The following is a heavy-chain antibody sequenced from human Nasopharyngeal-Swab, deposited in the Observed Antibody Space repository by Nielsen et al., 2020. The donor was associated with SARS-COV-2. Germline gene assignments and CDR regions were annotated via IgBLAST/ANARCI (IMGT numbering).Heavy chain of an antibody. J-gene: IGHJ4*02. CDR1: GYTFTDYH. CDR3: AREPDMVRGITLFDY. Sequence: APVKVSCKASGYTFTDYHLHWIRQAPGHGLEWLGWINANSGVTNYAHKFKGRLTVTRDTSMNTAYMDLSTLRSDDTAVYYCAREPDMVRGITLFDYWGQGTLVTVSS. CDR2: INANSGVT. D-gene: IGHD3-10*01. V-gene: IGHV1-2*07.